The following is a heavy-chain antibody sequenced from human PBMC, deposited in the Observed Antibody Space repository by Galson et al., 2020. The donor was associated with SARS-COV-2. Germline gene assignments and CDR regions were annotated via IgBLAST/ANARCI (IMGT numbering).Heavy chain of an antibody. V-gene: IGHV1-3*01. Sequence: ASVTVSCKASGYIFNPYAIHWVRQAPGQRLEWMGWINAGNGNAKYSQRFQGRVFINRDTSANTAYMELSSLRSEDTAVYYCARDVAWGAFNIWGQGTMVAVSS. CDR3: ARDVAWGAFNI. D-gene: IGHD3-16*01. J-gene: IGHJ3*02. CDR2: INAGNGNA. CDR1: GYIFNPYA.